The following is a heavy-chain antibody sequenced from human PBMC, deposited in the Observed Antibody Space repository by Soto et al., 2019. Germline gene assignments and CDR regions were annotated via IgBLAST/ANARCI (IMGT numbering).Heavy chain of an antibody. CDR3: ARDSSSSGGFDP. Sequence: GGSLRLSCISSGFTFRTYTMNWVRQAPGKGLEWVSGIRGFSPYTFYAESVKGRFTISRDNAKNSLYLQMNSLRAEDTAVYYCARDSSSSGGFDPWGQGTLVTVSS. J-gene: IGHJ5*02. V-gene: IGHV3-21*01. CDR2: IRGFSPYT. CDR1: GFTFRTYT. D-gene: IGHD6-6*01.